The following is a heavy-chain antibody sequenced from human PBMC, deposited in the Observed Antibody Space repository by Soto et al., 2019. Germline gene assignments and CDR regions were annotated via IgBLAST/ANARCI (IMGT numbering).Heavy chain of an antibody. CDR2: IIPIFGTA. V-gene: IGHV1-69*01. J-gene: IGHJ4*02. D-gene: IGHD5-18*01. CDR3: ARDSGYSYGSGALFDY. Sequence: QVQLVQSGAEVKKPGSSVKVSCKASGGTFSSYAISWVRQAPGQGLEWMGGIIPIFGTANYAQKFQGRVTITADEATSTADMELSSLRSEDTAVYYCARDSGYSYGSGALFDYWGQGTLVTVSS. CDR1: GGTFSSYA.